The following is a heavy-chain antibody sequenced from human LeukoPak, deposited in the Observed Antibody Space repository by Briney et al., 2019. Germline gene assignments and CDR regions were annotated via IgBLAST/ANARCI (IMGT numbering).Heavy chain of an antibody. CDR1: EFIFSGYW. Sequence: GGSLRLSCAASEFIFSGYWMNWVRQAPGKGLEWVANIKQDGSEKQYVDSVRGRFTISRDNAKNSLYLQMNSLRVEDTAMYYCARDGFVGAADYWGQGTLVTVSS. CDR3: ARDGFVGAADY. V-gene: IGHV3-7*01. D-gene: IGHD6-13*01. J-gene: IGHJ4*02. CDR2: IKQDGSEK.